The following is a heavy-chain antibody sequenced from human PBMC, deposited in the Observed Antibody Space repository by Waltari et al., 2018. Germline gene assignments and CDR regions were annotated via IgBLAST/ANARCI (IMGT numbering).Heavy chain of an antibody. CDR2: IYYSGST. CDR1: GGSLSSHY. J-gene: IGHJ4*02. D-gene: IGHD6-13*01. V-gene: IGHV4-59*11. Sequence: QVQLQESGPGLVKPSETLSLTCTVSGGSLSSHYWSWIRQPPGKGLEWIGYIYYSGSTNYNPSLKSRVTISVDTSKNQFSLKLSSVTAADTAVYYCAGSSSWYVYWGQGTLVTVSS. CDR3: AGSSSWYVY.